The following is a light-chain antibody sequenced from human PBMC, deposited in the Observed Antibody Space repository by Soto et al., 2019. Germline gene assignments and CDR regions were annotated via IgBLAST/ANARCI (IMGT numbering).Light chain of an antibody. CDR2: GNS. V-gene: IGLV1-40*01. CDR3: QSYDSSLSVYV. J-gene: IGLJ1*01. Sequence: QSALTQPPSVSGAPGQRVTISCTGSSPNIGADYDVHWYQQLPGTAPKLLIYGNSNRPSGVPDRFSGSKSGTSASLAITGLQAEDEADYYCQSYDSSLSVYVFGTGTKVTVL. CDR1: SPNIGADYD.